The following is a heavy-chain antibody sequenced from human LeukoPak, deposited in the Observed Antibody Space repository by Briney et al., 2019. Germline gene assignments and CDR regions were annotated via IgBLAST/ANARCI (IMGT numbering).Heavy chain of an antibody. J-gene: IGHJ4*02. D-gene: IGHD3-22*01. V-gene: IGHV3-33*06. CDR2: IWYDGSNK. CDR1: GFTFSSYG. Sequence: PGRSLRLSCAASGFTFSSYGMHWVRQAPGKGLEWVAVIWYDGSNKYYADSVKGRFTISRDNSKNTLYLQMNSLRAEDTAVYYCAKDQCWQDDYYYDSSGYEPDYWGQGTLVTVSS. CDR3: AKDQCWQDDYYYDSSGYEPDY.